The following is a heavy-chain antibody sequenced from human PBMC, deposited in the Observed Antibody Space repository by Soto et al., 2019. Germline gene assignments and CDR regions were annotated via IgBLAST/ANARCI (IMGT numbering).Heavy chain of an antibody. J-gene: IGHJ5*02. Sequence: TLSLTFTFSSDTISSFGYYWSWIRQHPGNGLEWIGDAYYTGSTYYNPSLRSRVTISVDTSKNQFSLKLSSVTAADTAVYYCARRRARPNYYDSSGYTGTNWFDPWGQGTLVTVSS. D-gene: IGHD3-22*01. V-gene: IGHV4-31*03. CDR3: ARRRARPNYYDSSGYTGTNWFDP. CDR2: AYYTGST. CDR1: SDTISSFGYY.